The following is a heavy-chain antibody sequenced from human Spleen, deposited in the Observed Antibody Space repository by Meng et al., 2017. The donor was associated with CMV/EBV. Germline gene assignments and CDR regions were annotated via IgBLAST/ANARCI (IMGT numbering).Heavy chain of an antibody. Sequence: ASVKVSCKASGYTFSDYGISWVRQAPGQGLEWMGWISAYNGDTNYARNLRGRVTMTTDTYTTTAYMELRSLRSDDTAVYYCARDLQYCGSTSCYDDCFDPWGQGTLVTVSS. CDR3: ARDLQYCGSTSCYDDCFDP. J-gene: IGHJ5*02. D-gene: IGHD2-2*01. CDR2: ISAYNGDT. CDR1: GYTFSDYG. V-gene: IGHV1-18*01.